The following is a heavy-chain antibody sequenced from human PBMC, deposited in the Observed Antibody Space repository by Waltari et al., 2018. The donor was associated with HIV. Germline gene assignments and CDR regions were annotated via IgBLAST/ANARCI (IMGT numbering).Heavy chain of an antibody. CDR2: INSDGSST. J-gene: IGHJ4*02. Sequence: EVQLVESGGGLVQPGGSLRLSCAASGFTFSSYWMHWVRQAPGKGLVWGPRINSDGSSTNYADSVKGRFTISRDNAKNTVYLQMNSLRAEDTALYYCASLYNYVWGSPPPFDYWGQGTLVTVYS. V-gene: IGHV3-74*01. CDR1: GFTFSSYW. D-gene: IGHD3-16*01. CDR3: ASLYNYVWGSPPPFDY.